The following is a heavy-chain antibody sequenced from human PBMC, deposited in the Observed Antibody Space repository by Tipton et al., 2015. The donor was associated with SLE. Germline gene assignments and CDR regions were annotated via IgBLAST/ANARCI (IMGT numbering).Heavy chain of an antibody. Sequence: SLRLSCAASGFIFSVHAMNWVRQAPGKGLEWVSAISGSGDKTYYTDSVKGRITISRDNSRNTVYLQMSSLRPEDTAIYYCAKGGNYGAHDFWGQGTLVTVSS. D-gene: IGHD4-17*01. CDR3: AKGGNYGAHDF. CDR1: GFIFSVHA. CDR2: ISGSGDKT. J-gene: IGHJ4*02. V-gene: IGHV3-23*01.